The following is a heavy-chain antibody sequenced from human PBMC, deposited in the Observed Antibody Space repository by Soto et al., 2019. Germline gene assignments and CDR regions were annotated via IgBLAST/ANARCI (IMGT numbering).Heavy chain of an antibody. CDR3: GKVLLGATGHYDSDS. D-gene: IGHD2-15*01. CDR2: IDYNGVT. CDR1: GGSIYRSGYY. J-gene: IGHJ4*02. Sequence: SETLSLTCTVSGGSIYRSGYYWGWIRQPPGRGLEWIGNIDYNGVTYSNPSLKSRVTISRDTSKNQFSLKLTSVTAADTALYYCGKVLLGATGHYDSDSWGQGTLVTVSS. V-gene: IGHV4-39*01.